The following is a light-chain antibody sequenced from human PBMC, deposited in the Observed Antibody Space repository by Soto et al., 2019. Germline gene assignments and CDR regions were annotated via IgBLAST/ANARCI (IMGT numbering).Light chain of an antibody. CDR2: AES. Sequence: DIPMTQSPSSLSASVGDRVTITCRASQSISSYLNWYQQKPGKAPKLLIYAESSLQSGVPSRFSGSGSGTDFTLTISSLQPEDFATYYYQQSYSTPLFTFGPGTKVDIK. CDR1: QSISSY. V-gene: IGKV1-39*01. CDR3: QQSYSTPLFT. J-gene: IGKJ3*01.